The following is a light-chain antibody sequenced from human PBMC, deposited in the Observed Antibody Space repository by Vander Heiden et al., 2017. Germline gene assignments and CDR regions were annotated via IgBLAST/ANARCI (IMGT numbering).Light chain of an antibody. CDR3: SSYANSSTLI. CDR1: SSDVGDYNY. CDR2: DVS. J-gene: IGLJ2*01. V-gene: IGLV2-14*03. Sequence: QSALPQPASVSGSPGQSITLSCPGTSSDVGDYNYVSWYQQHPGKAPNLLIYDVSKRPSGVSNRFSGSKSGNTASLIISGLQAEDEAEYHFSSYANSSTLIFGGGTKVTVL.